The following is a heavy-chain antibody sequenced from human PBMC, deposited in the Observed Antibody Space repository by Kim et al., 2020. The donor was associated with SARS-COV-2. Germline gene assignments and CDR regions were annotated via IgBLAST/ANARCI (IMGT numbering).Heavy chain of an antibody. CDR1: GFTFDDYA. J-gene: IGHJ3*02. V-gene: IGHV3-9*01. Sequence: GGSLRLSCAASGFTFDDYAMHWVRQAPGKGLEWVSGISWNSGSIGYADSVKGRFTISRDNAKNSLYLQMNSLRAEDTALYYCAKVVGATLGAFDIWGQGT. CDR3: AKVVGATLGAFDI. D-gene: IGHD1-26*01. CDR2: ISWNSGSI.